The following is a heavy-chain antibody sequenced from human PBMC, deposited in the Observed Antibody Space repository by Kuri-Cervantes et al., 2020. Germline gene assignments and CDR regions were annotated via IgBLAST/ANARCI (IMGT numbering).Heavy chain of an antibody. D-gene: IGHD4-17*01. CDR1: GYTLTELS. V-gene: IGHV1-69*13. CDR2: IIPIFGTA. J-gene: IGHJ4*02. CDR3: ARADGSYGDYGFDY. Sequence: SVKVSCKVSGYTLTELSMHWVRQAPGKGLEWMGGIIPIFGTANYAQKFQGRVTITADESTSTAYMELSSLRSEDTAVYYCARADGSYGDYGFDYWGQGTLVTVSS.